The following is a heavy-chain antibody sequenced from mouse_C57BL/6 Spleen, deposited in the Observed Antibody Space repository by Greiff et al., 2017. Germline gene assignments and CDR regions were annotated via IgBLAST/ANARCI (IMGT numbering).Heavy chain of an antibody. CDR3: ARYGDYYCSSKGTGAMDY. Sequence: QVQLQQSGAELVRPGTSVKMSCKASGYTFTNYWIGWAKQRPGHGLEWIGDIYPGGGYTNYNEKFKGKATLTADKSSSTAYMQFSSLTSEDSAIYYCARYGDYYCSSKGTGAMDYWGQGTSVTVSS. J-gene: IGHJ4*01. D-gene: IGHD1-1*01. V-gene: IGHV1-63*01. CDR2: IYPGGGYT. CDR1: GYTFTNYW.